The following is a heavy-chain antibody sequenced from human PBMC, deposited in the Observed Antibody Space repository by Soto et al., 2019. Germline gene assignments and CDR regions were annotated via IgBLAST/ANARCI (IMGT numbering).Heavy chain of an antibody. J-gene: IGHJ4*02. CDR1: GDTFTDYY. D-gene: IGHD2-21*02. CDR2: VNPSGGHT. CDR3: ARGGHVVVVTAALDY. Sequence: VQLVQSGAEVKKPGASVKVSCKASGDTFTDYYIHWVRQAPVQGLEWMGTVNPSGGHTTYAQHFLGRMTMTRDTSTSTLYMELTSLTSEDTAVYYCARGGHVVVVTAALDYWGQGTLVTVSS. V-gene: IGHV1-46*01.